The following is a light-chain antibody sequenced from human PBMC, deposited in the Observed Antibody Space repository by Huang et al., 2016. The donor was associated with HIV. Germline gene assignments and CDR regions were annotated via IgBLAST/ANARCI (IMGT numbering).Light chain of an antibody. Sequence: DIQMTQSPSTLSASVGDRVTITCRASQSISSWLAWYQQKPGKAPKLLIYDASSLERGVPSRFSGSGSGTEFPLTISSLQPDNFATYYCQQYNSYPYTFGQGTKLEIK. J-gene: IGKJ2*01. CDR1: QSISSW. CDR3: QQYNSYPYT. V-gene: IGKV1-5*01. CDR2: DAS.